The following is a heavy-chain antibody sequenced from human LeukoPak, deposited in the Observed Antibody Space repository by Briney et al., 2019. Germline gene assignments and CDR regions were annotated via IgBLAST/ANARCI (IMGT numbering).Heavy chain of an antibody. CDR3: ARVTKDYDILTGYYNVIFDY. Sequence: SETLSLTCAVYGGSFSGYHWSWIRQPPGKGLEWIGEINHSGSTNYNPSLKSRVTISVDTSKNQFSLKLSSVTAADTAVYYCARVTKDYDILTGYYNVIFDYWGQGTLVTVSS. V-gene: IGHV4-34*01. CDR2: INHSGST. CDR1: GGSFSGYH. J-gene: IGHJ4*02. D-gene: IGHD3-9*01.